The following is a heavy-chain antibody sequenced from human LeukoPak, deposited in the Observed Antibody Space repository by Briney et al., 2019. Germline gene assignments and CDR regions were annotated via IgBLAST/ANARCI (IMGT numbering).Heavy chain of an antibody. CDR1: GFTFSSYS. V-gene: IGHV3-21*01. Sequence: PGGSLRLSCAASGFTFSSYSMNWVRQAPGKGLEWVSSISSSSSYIYYADSVKGRITISRDNAKNSLYLQMNSLRAEDTAVYYCARDGFGELPHYFDYWGQGTLVTVSS. D-gene: IGHD3-10*01. CDR3: ARDGFGELPHYFDY. CDR2: ISSSSSYI. J-gene: IGHJ4*02.